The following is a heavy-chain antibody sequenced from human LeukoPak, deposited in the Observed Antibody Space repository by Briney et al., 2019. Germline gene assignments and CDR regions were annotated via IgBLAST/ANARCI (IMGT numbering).Heavy chain of an antibody. CDR2: MYNGGST. D-gene: IGHD3-22*01. Sequence: GGSLRLSCAASGFTVSSNYMSWVRQAPGKGLEWVSVMYNGGSTYYADSVKGRFTISRDNSKNTLYLQMNSLRAEDTAVSYCASGYHDSSGYYPLLYFDYWGQGTLVTVSS. J-gene: IGHJ4*02. CDR3: ASGYHDSSGYYPLLYFDY. CDR1: GFTVSSNY. V-gene: IGHV3-53*01.